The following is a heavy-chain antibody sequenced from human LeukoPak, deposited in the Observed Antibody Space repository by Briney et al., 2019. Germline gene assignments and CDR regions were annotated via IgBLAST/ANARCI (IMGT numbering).Heavy chain of an antibody. CDR1: GGSISSSSYY. CDR3: ARHPVPAAIDY. J-gene: IGHJ4*02. CDR2: IYHSGST. V-gene: IGHV4-39*01. Sequence: SETLSLTCTVSGGSISSSSYYWGWIRQPPGKGLEWIGSIYHSGSTYYNPSLKSRVTISVDTSKNQSSLKLSSVTAADTAVYYCARHPVPAAIDYWGQGTLVTVSS. D-gene: IGHD2-2*01.